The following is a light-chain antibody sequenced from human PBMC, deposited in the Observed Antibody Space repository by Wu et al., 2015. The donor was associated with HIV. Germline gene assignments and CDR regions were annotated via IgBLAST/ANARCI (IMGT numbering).Light chain of an antibody. CDR3: QQYGSSPYT. V-gene: IGKV3-20*01. Sequence: EIVLTQSPGTLSLSPGERGTLSCGASQSVRSSSLAWYQQKPGQSPRLLIYGASTRATGIPDRFSGSGSGTDFILTISRLEPGDFAVYYCQQYGSSPYTFGQGTKLEIK. CDR1: QSVRSSS. CDR2: GAS. J-gene: IGKJ2*01.